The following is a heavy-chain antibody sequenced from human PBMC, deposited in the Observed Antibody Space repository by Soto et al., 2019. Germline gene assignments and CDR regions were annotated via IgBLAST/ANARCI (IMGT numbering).Heavy chain of an antibody. CDR3: ARGLGDRYGYDVSPCDY. J-gene: IGHJ4*02. CDR1: GGSLGGYY. CDR2: VNHSGSN. D-gene: IGHD5-12*01. V-gene: IGHV4-34*01. Sequence: QVQLQQWGAGLLKPSETLSLTCAVYGGSLGGYYWSWLRQPPGKGLEWVGEVNHSGSNNYKPSLKSRVTISVDTSKNQFSMKLSSGTAADTAVYYCARGLGDRYGYDVSPCDYWGQGTLVTVSS.